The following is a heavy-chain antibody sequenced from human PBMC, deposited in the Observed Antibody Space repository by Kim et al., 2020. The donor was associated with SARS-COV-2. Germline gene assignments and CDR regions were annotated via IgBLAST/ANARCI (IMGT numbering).Heavy chain of an antibody. V-gene: IGHV4-34*01. D-gene: IGHD4-17*01. CDR3: ARVGHDYGVDFDY. J-gene: IGHJ4*02. Sequence: YNPSLKSRVTISVDTSKNQFSLKLTSVTAADTAVYYCARVGHDYGVDFDYWGQGTLVTVSS.